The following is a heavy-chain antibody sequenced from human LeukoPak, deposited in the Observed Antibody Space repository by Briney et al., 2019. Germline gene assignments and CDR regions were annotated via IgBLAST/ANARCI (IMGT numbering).Heavy chain of an antibody. CDR3: ARDPDSSGWYRPFSY. V-gene: IGHV3-66*01. Sequence: PGGTLRLSCAASGFTVSSNYMSWVRQAPGKGLEWVSVIYSGGSTYYADSVKGRFTISRDNSKNTLYLQMNSLRAEDTAVYYCARDPDSSGWYRPFSYWGQGTLVTVSS. CDR1: GFTVSSNY. D-gene: IGHD6-19*01. CDR2: IYSGGST. J-gene: IGHJ4*02.